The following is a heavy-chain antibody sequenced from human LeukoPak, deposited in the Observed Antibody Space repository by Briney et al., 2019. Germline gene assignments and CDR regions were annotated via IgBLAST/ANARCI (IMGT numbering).Heavy chain of an antibody. CDR1: GGSISSSGYY. CDR2: IYYSGST. Sequence: SETLSLTCTVSGGSISSSGYYWGWIRQPPGKGLEWIGSIYYSGSTYYNPSLTSRVTLSVDTSKNQFSLNLRSVTAADTAMYYCARGEMASVLFDYWGQGTLVAVSS. J-gene: IGHJ4*02. CDR3: ARGEMASVLFDY. D-gene: IGHD5-24*01. V-gene: IGHV4-39*07.